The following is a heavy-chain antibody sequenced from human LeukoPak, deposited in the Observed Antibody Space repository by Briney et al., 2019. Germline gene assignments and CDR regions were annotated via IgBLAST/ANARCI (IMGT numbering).Heavy chain of an antibody. Sequence: SVKVSCKASGGTFISYAISWVRQAPGQGLEWMGGIIPIFGTANYAQKFQGRVTITTDESTSTAYMELSSLRSEDTAVYCCARDRIAAAGFDYWGQGTLVTVSS. D-gene: IGHD6-13*01. V-gene: IGHV1-69*05. CDR1: GGTFISYA. CDR2: IIPIFGTA. CDR3: ARDRIAAAGFDY. J-gene: IGHJ4*02.